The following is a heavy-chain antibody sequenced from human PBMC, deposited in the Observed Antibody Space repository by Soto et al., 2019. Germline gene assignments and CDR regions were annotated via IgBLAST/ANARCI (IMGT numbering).Heavy chain of an antibody. CDR1: GGSISSSSYY. Sequence: SETLSLTCTVSGGSISSSSYYWGWIRQPPGKGLEWIGSIYYSGSTYYNPSLKSRVTISVDTSKNQFSLKLSSVTAADTAVYYCARLVGDLWVTMIVVDKFGPWGQGTLVTVSS. V-gene: IGHV4-39*01. J-gene: IGHJ5*02. CDR2: IYYSGST. D-gene: IGHD3-22*01. CDR3: ARLVGDLWVTMIVVDKFGP.